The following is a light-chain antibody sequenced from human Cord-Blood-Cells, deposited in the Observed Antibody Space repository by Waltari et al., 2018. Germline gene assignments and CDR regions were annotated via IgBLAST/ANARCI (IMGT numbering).Light chain of an antibody. CDR1: QRVLYSSNNKNY. J-gene: IGKJ1*01. CDR3: QQYYSTPWT. Sequence: DIVMTQSPDSLAVSLGERATINCKSRQRVLYSSNNKNYLAWYQQKPEQPPKLLIYWASTRESGVPDRFSGSGSGTDFTLTISSLQAEYVAVYYCQQYYSTPWTFGQGTKVEIK. V-gene: IGKV4-1*01. CDR2: WAS.